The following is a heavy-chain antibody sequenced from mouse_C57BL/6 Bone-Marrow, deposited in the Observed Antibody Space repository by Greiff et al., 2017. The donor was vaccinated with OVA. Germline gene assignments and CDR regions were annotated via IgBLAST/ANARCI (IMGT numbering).Heavy chain of an antibody. J-gene: IGHJ2*01. CDR3: AREGYYGSSGDY. CDR2: IHPNSGST. V-gene: IGHV1-64*01. Sequence: VQLQQPGAELVKPGASVKLSCKASGYTFTSYWMHWVKQRPGQGLEWIGMIHPNSGSTNYNEKFKSKATLTVDKSSSTAYMQLSSLTSEDSAVYYCAREGYYGSSGDYWGQGTTLTVSS. CDR1: GYTFTSYW. D-gene: IGHD1-1*01.